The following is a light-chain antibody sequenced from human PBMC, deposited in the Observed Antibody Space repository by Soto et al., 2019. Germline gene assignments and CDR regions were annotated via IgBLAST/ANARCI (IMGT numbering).Light chain of an antibody. Sequence: EIVLTQSPATLSLSPGERATLSCTASESVSTSLAWYQQKPGQAPRLLIYDASNRATGTPARFRGSGSGRDFTLTISSLEPEDFAIYYCQQRSDWPTYTFGQGTKLEI. CDR3: QQRSDWPTYT. CDR1: ESVSTS. CDR2: DAS. V-gene: IGKV3-11*02. J-gene: IGKJ2*01.